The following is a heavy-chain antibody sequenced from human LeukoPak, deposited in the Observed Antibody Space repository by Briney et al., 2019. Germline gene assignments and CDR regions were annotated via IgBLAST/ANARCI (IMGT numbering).Heavy chain of an antibody. Sequence: SETLSLTCTVSGDSIRSNYWSWIRQPPGKGLEWIGYIYYSGTTNYNPSLKSRVTISVDTSKNQFSLKLNSVTAADTAVYYCARIKGSGRYYFDYWGQGTLVTVSS. CDR2: IYYSGTT. V-gene: IGHV4-59*01. CDR3: ARIKGSGRYYFDY. J-gene: IGHJ4*02. CDR1: GDSIRSNY. D-gene: IGHD3-10*01.